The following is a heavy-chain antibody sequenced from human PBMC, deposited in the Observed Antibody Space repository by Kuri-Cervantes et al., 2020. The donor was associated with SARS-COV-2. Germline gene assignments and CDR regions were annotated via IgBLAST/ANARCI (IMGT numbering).Heavy chain of an antibody. CDR2: ISAYNGNT. CDR3: ARDQGYQLLFSLDY. D-gene: IGHD2-2*01. V-gene: IGHV1-18*04. CDR1: GYTFTGYY. Sequence: ASVKVSCKASGYTFTGYYMHWVRQAPGQGLEWMGWISAYNGNTNYAQKLQGRVTMTTDTSTSTAYMELSRLRSDDTAVYYCARDQGYQLLFSLDYWGQGTLVTVSS. J-gene: IGHJ4*02.